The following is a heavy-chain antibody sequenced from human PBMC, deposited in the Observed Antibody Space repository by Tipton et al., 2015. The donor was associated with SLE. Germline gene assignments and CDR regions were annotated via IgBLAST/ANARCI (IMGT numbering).Heavy chain of an antibody. J-gene: IGHJ6*03. CDR3: ARGKAGDSYYYYYMDV. Sequence: TLSLTCSISGGSISSYYWTWIRQPPGKGLEWIGEIDHSGSTNYNPSLKSRVTISVETSKNQFSLKLSSVTAADTAVYYCARGKAGDSYYYYYMDVWGKGTPVTVS. V-gene: IGHV4-59*01. D-gene: IGHD7-27*01. CDR2: IDHSGST. CDR1: GGSISSYY.